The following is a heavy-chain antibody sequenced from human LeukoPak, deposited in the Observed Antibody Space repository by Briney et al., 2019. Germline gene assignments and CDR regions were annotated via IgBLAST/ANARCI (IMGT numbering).Heavy chain of an antibody. CDR3: AKSNIWFGELLYYFDY. D-gene: IGHD3-10*01. V-gene: IGHV3-23*01. CDR2: ISGSGGST. J-gene: IGHJ4*02. CDR1: GFTFSSYG. Sequence: GGSLRLSCAASGFTFSSYGMSWVRQAPGKGLEWVSAISGSGGSTYYADSVKGRFTISRDNFKNTLYLQMNSLRAEDTAVYYCAKSNIWFGELLYYFDYWGQGTLVTVSS.